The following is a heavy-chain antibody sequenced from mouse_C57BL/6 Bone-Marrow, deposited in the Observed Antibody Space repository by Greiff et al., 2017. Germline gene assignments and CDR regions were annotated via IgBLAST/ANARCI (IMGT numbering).Heavy chain of an antibody. CDR3: ARSDIYYYGSSYP. J-gene: IGHJ2*01. V-gene: IGHV1-53*01. CDR2: INPSNGGT. Sequence: VQLQQSGTELVKPGASVKLSCKASGYTFTSYWMHWVKQRPGQGLEWIGNINPSNGGTNYNEKFKSKGTLTVDKSSSTAYMQLSSLTSEDSAVYYCARSDIYYYGSSYPWGQGTTLTVSS. CDR1: GYTFTSYW. D-gene: IGHD1-1*01.